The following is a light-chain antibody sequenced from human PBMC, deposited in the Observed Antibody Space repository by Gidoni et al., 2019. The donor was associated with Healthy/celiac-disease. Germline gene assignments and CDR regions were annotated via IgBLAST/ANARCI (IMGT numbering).Light chain of an antibody. J-gene: IGKJ1*01. CDR2: KAS. CDR1: QIISSW. Sequence: DIQMTQSPSTLSAPVGDRVTITCRASQIISSWLAWYQKKPGKAPKLLIYKASSLKSGVPSRFSGSGSGTEFTLTISSLQPDDFATYCCQQYNSPWTFGQGTKVEIK. CDR3: QQYNSPWT. V-gene: IGKV1-5*03.